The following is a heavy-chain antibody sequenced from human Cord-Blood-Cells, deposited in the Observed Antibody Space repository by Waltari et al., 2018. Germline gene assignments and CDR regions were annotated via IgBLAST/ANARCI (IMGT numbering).Heavy chain of an antibody. CDR2: IIPIFGTA. Sequence: QVQLVQSGAEVKSPGSSGMVPCKAAGGTCSSYAITWVRKGPRQGLEWMGGIIPIFGTANYTQKFQGRVTITADESTSTAYMELSSLRSEDTAVYYCARRSNYYDSSGYYFDYWGQGTLVTVSS. J-gene: IGHJ4*02. D-gene: IGHD3-22*01. V-gene: IGHV1-69*01. CDR3: ARRSNYYDSSGYYFDY. CDR1: GGTCSSYA.